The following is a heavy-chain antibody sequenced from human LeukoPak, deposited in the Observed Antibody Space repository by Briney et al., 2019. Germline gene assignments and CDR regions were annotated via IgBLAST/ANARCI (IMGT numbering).Heavy chain of an antibody. D-gene: IGHD2-2*01. J-gene: IGHJ5*02. Sequence: ASVKVSCKASGYTFTGYYMHWVRQAPGQGLEWMGWINPNSGGTNYAQKFQGRVTMTRDTSISTAYMELSRLRSDDTAVYYCAREMFILVVPHNWFDPWGQGTRVTVSS. CDR3: AREMFILVVPHNWFDP. CDR1: GYTFTGYY. V-gene: IGHV1-2*02. CDR2: INPNSGGT.